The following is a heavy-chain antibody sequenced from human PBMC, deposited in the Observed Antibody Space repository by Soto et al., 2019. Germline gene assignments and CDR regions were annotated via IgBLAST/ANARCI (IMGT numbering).Heavy chain of an antibody. J-gene: IGHJ4*02. CDR1: GGSISSGDYY. D-gene: IGHD4-17*01. Sequence: QVQLQESGPGLVKPSQTLSLTCTVSGGSISSGDYYWSWIRQPPGKGLEWIGYIYYSGSTYYNPSLKSRVTISVDTSKNQFSLKLSSVTAADTAVYYCARERTPTDYGGNSDGYWGQGTLVTVSS. CDR3: ARERTPTDYGGNSDGY. CDR2: IYYSGST. V-gene: IGHV4-30-4*01.